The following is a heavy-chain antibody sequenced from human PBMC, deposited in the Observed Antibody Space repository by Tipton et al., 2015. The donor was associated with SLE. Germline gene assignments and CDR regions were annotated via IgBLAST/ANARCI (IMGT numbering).Heavy chain of an antibody. J-gene: IGHJ6*02. CDR1: GFTFSSYW. CDR2: IKHDGSEK. CDR3: TRDQSRLRYFDWLSYGMDV. Sequence: SLRLSCAASGFTFSSYWMSWVRQAPGKGLEWVANIKHDGSEKYYVDSVKGRFTISRDNAKNSLYLQMNSLRAEDTAVYYCTRDQSRLRYFDWLSYGMDVWGQGTTVTVSS. V-gene: IGHV3-7*01. D-gene: IGHD3-9*01.